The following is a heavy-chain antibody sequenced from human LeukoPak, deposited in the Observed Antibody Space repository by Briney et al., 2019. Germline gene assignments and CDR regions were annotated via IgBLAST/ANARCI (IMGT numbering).Heavy chain of an antibody. CDR2: SRNKANSDTT. D-gene: IGHD3-10*01. CDR1: GFTFSDHS. CDR3: AKAYGSGIENLDY. J-gene: IGHJ4*02. Sequence: PGGSLRLSCAASGFTFSDHSMDWVRQAPGKGLQWVGRSRNKANSDTTEYAASVKGRFTISRDDSKNSLYLQMNSLMTEDTAVYYCAKAYGSGIENLDYWGQGTLVTVSS. V-gene: IGHV3-72*01.